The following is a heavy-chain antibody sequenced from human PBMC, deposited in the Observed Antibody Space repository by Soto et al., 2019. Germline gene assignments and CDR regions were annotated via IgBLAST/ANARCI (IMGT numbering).Heavy chain of an antibody. CDR1: GFTFSSYV. CDR2: ISHDGNK. Sequence: QVQLVESGGDVVQPGRSLRLSCAASGFTFSSYVMHWVRQAPGKGLEWVALISHDGNKHYADSVKDRFTISRDNSKNKMDLEMNSLRAEDTALYYCAREDESSGYAGTFRHWGQGTLVTVSP. V-gene: IGHV3-30-3*01. CDR3: AREDESSGYAGTFRH. D-gene: IGHD3-22*01. J-gene: IGHJ1*01.